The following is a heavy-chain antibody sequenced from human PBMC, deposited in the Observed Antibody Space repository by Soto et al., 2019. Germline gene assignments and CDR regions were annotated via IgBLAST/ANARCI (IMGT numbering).Heavy chain of an antibody. CDR3: ASYGYCSSTSCYFDY. D-gene: IGHD2-2*01. V-gene: IGHV4-59*01. CDR1: GGSIGSYY. J-gene: IGHJ4*02. CDR2: IYYSGST. Sequence: SETLSLTCTVSGGSIGSYYWSWIRQPPGKGLEWIGYIYYSGSTNYNPSLKSRVTISVDTSKNQFSLKLSSVTAADTAVYYCASYGYCSSTSCYFDYWGQGTLVTVSS.